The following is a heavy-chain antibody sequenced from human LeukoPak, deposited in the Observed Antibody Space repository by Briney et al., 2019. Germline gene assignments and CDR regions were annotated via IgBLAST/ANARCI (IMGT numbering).Heavy chain of an antibody. V-gene: IGHV3-23*01. CDR3: AKWGDYDILTGYYVSDF. CDR2: ITGSGDTT. D-gene: IGHD3-9*01. J-gene: IGHJ4*02. Sequence: GGSLRLSCAASGFSFRNYAMSWVHQAPGKGLEWVSAITGSGDTTYYADSVKGRFTISRDNSKNTLYVEMNTLRAEDTAVYYCAKWGDYDILTGYYVSDFWGQGTLVTVSS. CDR1: GFSFRNYA.